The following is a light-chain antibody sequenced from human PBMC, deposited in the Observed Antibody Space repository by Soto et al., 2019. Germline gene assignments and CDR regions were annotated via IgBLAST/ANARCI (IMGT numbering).Light chain of an antibody. V-gene: IGKV4-1*01. CDR1: QNLLSSSNNRNY. Sequence: IVMTQSPYSLALSLRDRSTFNCTSSQNLLSSSNNRNYLAWYQQKPGQPPRLLIYWASTPESGVPDRFSGSGSGTDFTLTISSLQAEDVALFYCQQYYATPLTFGGGTKVDI. CDR2: WAS. J-gene: IGKJ4*01. CDR3: QQYYATPLT.